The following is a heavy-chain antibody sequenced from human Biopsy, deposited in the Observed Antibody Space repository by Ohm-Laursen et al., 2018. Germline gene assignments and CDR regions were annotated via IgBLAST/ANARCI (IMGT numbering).Heavy chain of an antibody. V-gene: IGHV4-59*02. CDR1: GDSVTKYY. D-gene: IGHD2/OR15-2a*01. CDR2: IYYSVMT. CDR3: ARATNSTGWPYYYFYGMDV. J-gene: IGHJ6*02. Sequence: GTLSLTWSVSGDSVTKYYWSWIRQPPGKGLEWIGHIYYSVMTNYNPSLQSRVSISADTSRNQVSLTLRSVTAADTAVYYCARATNSTGWPYYYFYGMDVWGQGTTVTVSS.